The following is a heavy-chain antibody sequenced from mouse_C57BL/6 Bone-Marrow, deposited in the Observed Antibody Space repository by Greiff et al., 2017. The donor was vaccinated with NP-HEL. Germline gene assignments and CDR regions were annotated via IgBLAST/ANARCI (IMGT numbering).Heavy chain of an antibody. V-gene: IGHV5-4*01. CDR1: GFTFSSYA. CDR3: ARDRNLYSNEDFDY. D-gene: IGHD2-5*01. CDR2: ISDGGSYT. Sequence: EVQLVESGGGLVKPGGSLKLSCAASGFTFSSYAMSWVRQTPEKRLEWVATISDGGSYTYYPDTVQGRFTISRDNAKNNLYLQMSHLKSEDTAMYYCARDRNLYSNEDFDYWGQGTTLTVSS. J-gene: IGHJ2*01.